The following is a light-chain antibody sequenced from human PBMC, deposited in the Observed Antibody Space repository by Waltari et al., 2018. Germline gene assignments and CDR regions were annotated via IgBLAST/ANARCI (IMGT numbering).Light chain of an antibody. CDR1: SGSFSSTSY. V-gene: IGLV8-61*01. Sequence: QTLVTQEPSLSVSPGGTVTLTCAFSSGSFSSTSYVSWYQQSPGQTPRTLVYKTNTRSNGVPDRFSGSILGSEAALTITGAQADDESNYYCLVYMGSGIWVFGGGTKLTV. CDR3: LVYMGSGIWV. J-gene: IGLJ3*02. CDR2: KTN.